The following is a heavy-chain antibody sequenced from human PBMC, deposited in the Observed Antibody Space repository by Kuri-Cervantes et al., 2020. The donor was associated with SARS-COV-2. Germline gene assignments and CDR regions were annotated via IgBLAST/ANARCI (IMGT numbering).Heavy chain of an antibody. D-gene: IGHD5-18*01. CDR1: GGSISSYY. V-gene: IGHV4-4*07. CDR2: IYTSGST. Sequence: SETLTLTCTVSGGSISSYYWSWIRQPAGKGLEWIGRIYTSGSTNNNPSLKSRVTMSVDTSKYHFSLKLSSVTAADTAVYYCARVPGGYSYGPFDYWGQGTLVTVSS. CDR3: ARVPGGYSYGPFDY. J-gene: IGHJ4*02.